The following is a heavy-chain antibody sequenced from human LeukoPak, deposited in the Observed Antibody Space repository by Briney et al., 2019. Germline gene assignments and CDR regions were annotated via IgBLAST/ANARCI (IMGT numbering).Heavy chain of an antibody. Sequence: ASVKVSCKASGYTFTSYSINWVRQAPGQGLEWMGWISTYNGNTNYAQKLQGRVTMTTDTSTSTAYMELRSLRSDDTAVYYCAKNRWRDGSSSFDNWGQGTLVTVSS. D-gene: IGHD6-6*01. V-gene: IGHV1-18*01. CDR3: AKNRWRDGSSSFDN. J-gene: IGHJ4*02. CDR1: GYTFTSYS. CDR2: ISTYNGNT.